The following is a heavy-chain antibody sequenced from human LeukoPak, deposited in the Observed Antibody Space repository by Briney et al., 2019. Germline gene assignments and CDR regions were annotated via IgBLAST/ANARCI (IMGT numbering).Heavy chain of an antibody. Sequence: VASVNVSCKASGYTFTGYYMRWVRQAPGQGLEWMGWINPNSGGTNYAQKFQGWVTMTRDTSISTAYMELSRLRSDDTAVYYCARDRYYYDSSGYLNYWGQGALVTVSS. V-gene: IGHV1-2*04. J-gene: IGHJ4*02. CDR2: INPNSGGT. CDR1: GYTFTGYY. D-gene: IGHD3-22*01. CDR3: ARDRYYYDSSGYLNY.